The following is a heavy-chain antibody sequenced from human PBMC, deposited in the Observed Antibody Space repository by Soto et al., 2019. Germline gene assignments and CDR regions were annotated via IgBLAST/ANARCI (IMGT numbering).Heavy chain of an antibody. CDR1: GFTFSTYS. Sequence: GGSLRLSCAGSGFTFSTYSINWVRQAPGKGLEWVSSISSRSDIYYADSVKGRFTISRDNAKNSVSLQMNSLRAEDTAVYYCGRECTAWPLAYGLDVWGQGCTVTVSS. CDR3: GRECTAWPLAYGLDV. D-gene: IGHD2-8*02. V-gene: IGHV3-21*01. J-gene: IGHJ6*02. CDR2: ISSRSDI.